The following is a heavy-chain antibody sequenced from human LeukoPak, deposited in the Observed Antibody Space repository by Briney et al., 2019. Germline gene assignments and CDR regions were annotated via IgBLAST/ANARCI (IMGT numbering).Heavy chain of an antibody. CDR3: ASTIAVAGPNWFDP. CDR1: GGSFSSYY. J-gene: IGHJ5*02. D-gene: IGHD6-19*01. CDR2: IYTSGST. Sequence: SETLSLTCTVSGGSFSSYYWSWIRQPAGKGLEWIGRIYTSGSTNYNPSLKSRVTMSVDTSKNQFSLKLSSVTAADTAVYYCASTIAVAGPNWFDPWGQGTLVTVSS. V-gene: IGHV4-4*07.